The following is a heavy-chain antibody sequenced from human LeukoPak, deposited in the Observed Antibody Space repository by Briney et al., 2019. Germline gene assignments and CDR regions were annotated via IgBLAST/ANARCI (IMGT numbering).Heavy chain of an antibody. J-gene: IGHJ4*02. CDR2: IYYSGST. V-gene: IGHV4-31*03. D-gene: IGHD4-11*01. Sequence: SETLSLTCTVSGGSISSGGYYWSWIRQHPGKGLEWIGYIYYSGSTYYNPSLKSRVTISVDTSKNQFSLKLSSVTAADTAVYYCALLPYSNSRVHGYWGQGTLVTVSS. CDR1: GGSISSGGYY. CDR3: ALLPYSNSRVHGY.